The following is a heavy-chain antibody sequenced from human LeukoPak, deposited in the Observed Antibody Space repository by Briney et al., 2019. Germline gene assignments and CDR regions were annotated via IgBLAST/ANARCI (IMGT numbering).Heavy chain of an antibody. CDR2: INTDGSST. Sequence: PGGSLRLSCAASGFTFSSYWMHWVRQAPGKGLVWVSRINTDGSSTSYADSVKGRFTISRDNAKNTLYLQMNSLRAEDTAVYYCARAFQYRSVWFDPWGQGTLVTVSS. J-gene: IGHJ5*02. D-gene: IGHD2-2*01. CDR3: ARAFQYRSVWFDP. CDR1: GFTFSSYW. V-gene: IGHV3-74*01.